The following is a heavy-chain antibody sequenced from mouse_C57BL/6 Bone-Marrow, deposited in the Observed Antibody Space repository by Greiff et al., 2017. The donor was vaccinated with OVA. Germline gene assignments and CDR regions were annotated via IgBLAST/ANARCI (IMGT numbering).Heavy chain of an antibody. Sequence: HVQLQQSGAELARPGASVKLSCTASGYTFTSYGIRWVKQRPGQGLEWIGEIYPRSGNTYYTEKFKGKATLTADKSSSTAYMELRSLTSEDSAVYFCATRITTAPFDYWGQGTTLTVSS. CDR1: GYTFTSYG. D-gene: IGHD1-1*01. J-gene: IGHJ2*01. V-gene: IGHV1-81*01. CDR2: IYPRSGNT. CDR3: ATRITTAPFDY.